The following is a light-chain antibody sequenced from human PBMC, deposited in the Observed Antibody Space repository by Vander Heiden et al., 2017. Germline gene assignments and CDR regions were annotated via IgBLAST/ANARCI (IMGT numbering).Light chain of an antibody. Sequence: DIQMTQSPSSVSASVGDRVTITCRASQDIAGWLAWYQQKPGTAPNLLIYPTSSLQSGVPSRFSGSGSGTDFTLTISSLQPEDFATYYCQQANSFPPTFGQGTRLEIK. V-gene: IGKV1D-12*01. CDR1: QDIAGW. J-gene: IGKJ5*01. CDR2: PTS. CDR3: QQANSFPPT.